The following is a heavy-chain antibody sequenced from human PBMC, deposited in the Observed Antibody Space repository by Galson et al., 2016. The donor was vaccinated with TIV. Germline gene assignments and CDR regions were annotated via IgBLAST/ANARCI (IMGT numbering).Heavy chain of an antibody. CDR1: GYIFTSWY. V-gene: IGHV1-46*01. J-gene: IGHJ4*02. Sequence: QSGAEVKMPGASVKVSCKASGYIFTSWYMHWVRQAPGQGLEWVGIVSTSGGTTSYAQKFQGRVAMTSDTSTSTVYMELNSLKSEDTAVYYCARGPGYTYGYIFDYWGQGTPVTVAS. D-gene: IGHD5-18*01. CDR2: VSTSGGTT. CDR3: ARGPGYTYGYIFDY.